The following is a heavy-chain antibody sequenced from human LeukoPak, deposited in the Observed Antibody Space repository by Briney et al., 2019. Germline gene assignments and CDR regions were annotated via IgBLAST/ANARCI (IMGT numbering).Heavy chain of an antibody. V-gene: IGHV1-69*06. CDR1: GGTFSSYA. CDR3: ARAKSITMVRGVSNWFDP. CDR2: IIPIFGTA. Sequence: GASVKVSCKASGGTFSSYAINWVRQAPGQGLEWMGGIIPIFGTANYAQKFQGRVTITADKSTSTAYMELSSLRSEDTAVYYCARAKSITMVRGVSNWFDPWGQGTLVTVSS. D-gene: IGHD3-10*01. J-gene: IGHJ5*02.